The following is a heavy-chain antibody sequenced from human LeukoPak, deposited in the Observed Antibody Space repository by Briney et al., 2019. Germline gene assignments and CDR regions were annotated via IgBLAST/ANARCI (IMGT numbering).Heavy chain of an antibody. CDR1: GYILSGYY. J-gene: IGHJ4*02. CDR2: ITAYYGGT. V-gene: IGHV1-2*02. CDR3: AKGYYDSNGYPPDY. Sequence: ASVKVSCKASGYILSGYYMHWVRQAPGQGLEWMGWITAYYGGTDYAQRFQGRATMTWDTSINTAYMELRSLRSEDTAVYYCAKGYYDSNGYPPDYWGQGTQVTVSS. D-gene: IGHD3-22*01.